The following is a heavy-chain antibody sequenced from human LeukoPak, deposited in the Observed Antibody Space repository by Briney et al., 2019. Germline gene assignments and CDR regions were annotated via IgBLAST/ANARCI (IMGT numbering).Heavy chain of an antibody. CDR3: AKPVLLWFGELFTFDY. CDR2: ISGSGGST. Sequence: PGGTLRLSFAASGFTFSSYGMSWVRQAPGKGLEWVSAISGSGGSTYYADSVKGRFTISRDNSKNTLYLQMNSLRAEDTAVYYCAKPVLLWFGELFTFDYWGQGTLVTVSS. V-gene: IGHV3-23*01. CDR1: GFTFSSYG. J-gene: IGHJ4*02. D-gene: IGHD3-10*01.